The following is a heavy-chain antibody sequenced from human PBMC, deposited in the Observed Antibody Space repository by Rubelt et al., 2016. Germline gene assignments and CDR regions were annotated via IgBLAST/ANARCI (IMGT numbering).Heavy chain of an antibody. Sequence: QVQLVQSGAEVKKPGASVKVSCKASGYTFTSYGISWVRQAPGQGLEWMGWISAYNGNTNYAQKRQGRVPMTTDTSTSTAYLELRSLGSDDTAVYYCARDLPPFRRYNWNFPLDYWGQGTLVTVSS. CDR3: ARDLPPFRRYNWNFPLDY. CDR2: ISAYNGNT. J-gene: IGHJ4*02. V-gene: IGHV1-18*01. CDR1: GYTFTSYG. D-gene: IGHD1-7*01.